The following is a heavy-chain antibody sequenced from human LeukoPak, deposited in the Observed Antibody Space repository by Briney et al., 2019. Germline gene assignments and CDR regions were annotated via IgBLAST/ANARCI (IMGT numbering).Heavy chain of an antibody. CDR2: FDPEDGET. CDR1: GYTLTELS. V-gene: IGHV1-24*01. J-gene: IGHJ6*03. D-gene: IGHD2-2*01. CDR3: ARGALLSANQLLEYYYYYYMDV. Sequence: GASVKVSCKVSGYTLTELSMHWVRQAPGKGLEWMGGFDPEDGETIYAQKFQGRVTMTEDTSTDTAYMELSSLRSEDTAVYYCARGALLSANQLLEYYYYYYMDVWGKGTTVTVSS.